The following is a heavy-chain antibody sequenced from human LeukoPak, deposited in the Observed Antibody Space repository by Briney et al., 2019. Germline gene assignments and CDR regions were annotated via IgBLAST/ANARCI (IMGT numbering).Heavy chain of an antibody. D-gene: IGHD3-10*01. CDR3: AKYDSGSTIFYFDY. CDR1: GFTFSSYA. V-gene: IGHV3-23*01. CDR2: ISGSGGST. Sequence: GGSLRLSCAASGFTFSSYAMSWVRQAPGKGLEWVSAISGSGGSTYYADSVKGRFTISRDNSKNTLYLQMKSLRAEDAAVYYCAKYDSGSTIFYFDYWGQGTLVTVSS. J-gene: IGHJ4*02.